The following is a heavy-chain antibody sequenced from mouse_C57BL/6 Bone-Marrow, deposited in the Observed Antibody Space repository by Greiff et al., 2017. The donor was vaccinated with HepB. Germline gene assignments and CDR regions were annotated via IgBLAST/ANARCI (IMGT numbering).Heavy chain of an antibody. Sequence: QVHVKQSGAELVRPGTSVKMSCKASGYTFTNYWIGWAKQRPGHGLEWIGDIYPGGGYTNYNEKFKGKATLTADKSSSTAYMQFSSLTSEDSAIYYCAVFITTVVASFDYWGQGTTLTVSS. D-gene: IGHD1-1*01. J-gene: IGHJ2*01. CDR2: IYPGGGYT. CDR3: AVFITTVVASFDY. V-gene: IGHV1-63*01. CDR1: GYTFTNYW.